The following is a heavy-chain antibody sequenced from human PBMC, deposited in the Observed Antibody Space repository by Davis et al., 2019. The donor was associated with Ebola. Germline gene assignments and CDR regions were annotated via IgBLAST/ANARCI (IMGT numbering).Heavy chain of an antibody. J-gene: IGHJ4*02. Sequence: SETLSLTCTVSGGSISGYYWNWIRQPPGKGLEWIGYIYYTESTDYSPSLRGRVTISLDTSKNQFSLKLTSVTAADTAVYYCARLHGGTYSLDYWGQGTLVTVSS. CDR3: ARLHGGTYSLDY. V-gene: IGHV4-59*08. D-gene: IGHD2-21*01. CDR1: GGSISGYY. CDR2: IYYTEST.